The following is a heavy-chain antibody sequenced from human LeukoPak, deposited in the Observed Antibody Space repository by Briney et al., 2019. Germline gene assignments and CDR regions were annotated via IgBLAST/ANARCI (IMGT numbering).Heavy chain of an antibody. J-gene: IGHJ5*02. V-gene: IGHV4-39*07. D-gene: IGHD2-15*01. CDR1: GGSISNNSYY. Sequence: SKTLSLTCTVSGGSISNNSYYWGWIRQPPGKGLEWIGNIYYSGSTYYNPSLKSRVTMSVDTSKNQFSLRLSSVTAADTAVYYCARINIVVVVAAHNWFDPWGQGTLVTVSS. CDR2: IYYSGST. CDR3: ARINIVVVVAAHNWFDP.